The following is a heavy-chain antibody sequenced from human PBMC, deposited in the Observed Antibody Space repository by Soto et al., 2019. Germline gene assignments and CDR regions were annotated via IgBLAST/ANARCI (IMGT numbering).Heavy chain of an antibody. D-gene: IGHD6-25*01. Sequence: QVQLVESGGGVVQPGRSLRLSCAASGFPFSSYGMHWVREAPGKGLEWVAVISYDGSNKYYADSVKGRFTISRDNSPSTRYLQMNSLRPEYTALYYGVGGPSYFDSRGQGTLVTVSP. CDR3: VGGPSYFDS. V-gene: IGHV3-30*03. CDR1: GFPFSSYG. CDR2: ISYDGSNK. J-gene: IGHJ4*02.